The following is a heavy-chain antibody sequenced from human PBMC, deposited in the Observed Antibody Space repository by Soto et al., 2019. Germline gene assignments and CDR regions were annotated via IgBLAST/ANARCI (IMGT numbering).Heavy chain of an antibody. CDR2: ISYDGSNK. V-gene: IGHV3-30-3*01. CDR1: GFTFSSYA. CDR3: ARGEYSSSSPDY. D-gene: IGHD6-6*01. Sequence: GGSLGLSCAASGFTFSSYAMHWVRQAPGKGPEWVAVISYDGSNKYYADSVKGRFTISRDNSKNTLYLQMNSLRAEDTAVYYCARGEYSSSSPDYWGQGTLVTSPQ. J-gene: IGHJ4*02.